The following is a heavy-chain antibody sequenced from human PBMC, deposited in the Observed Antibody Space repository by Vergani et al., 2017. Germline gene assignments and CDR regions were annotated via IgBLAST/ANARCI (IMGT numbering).Heavy chain of an antibody. D-gene: IGHD2/OR15-2a*01. CDR2: ISGHGDRT. Sequence: EVQLLESGGGLVQPGGSLRLSCAASGFTFSNSAMSWVRQTSWKGLEWVSAISGHGDRTYYADSVKGRFTISRDNSKNTVYLQMNSLKAEDRSTFYCASEERSNTSPFVGDWGQGTLVTV. V-gene: IGHV3-23*01. CDR3: ASEERSNTSPFVGD. CDR1: GFTFSNSA. J-gene: IGHJ4*02.